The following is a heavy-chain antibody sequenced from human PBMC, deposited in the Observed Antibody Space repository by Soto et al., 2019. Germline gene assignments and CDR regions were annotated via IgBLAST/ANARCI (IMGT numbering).Heavy chain of an antibody. CDR3: ARGDRGGSGSPASYYDSGLDV. V-gene: IGHV3-23*01. CDR2: VSAGGDMT. J-gene: IGHJ6*02. D-gene: IGHD3-10*01. CDR1: GFTFSSYA. Sequence: DVQLLESGGHLVQPGGSLRLSCAASGFTFSSYAMSWVLQAPGKGLEWVSRVSAGGDMTYYSDSVKGRFTISRDNSNNALFLQMNSLRIEDTALYYCARGDRGGSGSPASYYDSGLDVWGQGATVTVS.